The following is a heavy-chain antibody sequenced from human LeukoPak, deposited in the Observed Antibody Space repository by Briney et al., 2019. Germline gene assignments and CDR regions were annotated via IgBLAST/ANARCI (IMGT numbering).Heavy chain of an antibody. CDR2: ISGSGGST. J-gene: IGHJ4*02. Sequence: PGGSLRLSCAASGFTFSSYAMSWVRQAPGKGLEWVSAISGSGGSTYSADSVRGRFTISRDNTKHSLYLQMDSLTADDTGVYFCACLRGPSDYWGQGTLVTVSS. CDR3: ACLRGPSDY. V-gene: IGHV3-23*01. CDR1: GFTFSSYA. D-gene: IGHD4-17*01.